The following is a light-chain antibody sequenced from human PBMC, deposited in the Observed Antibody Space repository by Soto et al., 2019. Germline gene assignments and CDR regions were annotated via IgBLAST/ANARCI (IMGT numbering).Light chain of an antibody. J-gene: IGKJ4*01. CDR2: GAS. V-gene: IGKV1-39*01. CDR3: HQTFTPPLT. CDR1: QSISNF. Sequence: DIEMTQSPSSLSASVGDRVTITCRASQSISNFLSWYRKSPWRAPELLIYGASTLQSGVPSRFSGSGSGTDFTLTISSLQPEDFATYWCHQTFTPPLTFGGGTKVEI.